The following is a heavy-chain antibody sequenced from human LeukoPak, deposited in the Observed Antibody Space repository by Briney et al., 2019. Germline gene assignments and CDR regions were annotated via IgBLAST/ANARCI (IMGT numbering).Heavy chain of an antibody. V-gene: IGHV5-10-1*01. CDR1: GYSFTSYW. Sequence: GESLKISCKGSGYSFTSYWISWVRQMPGKGLEWMGRIDPSDSYTNYSPSFQGHVTISADKSISTAYLQWSSLKASDTAMYYCAGHGSEDYYDSSGLVYFDYWGQGTLVTVSS. J-gene: IGHJ4*02. CDR2: IDPSDSYT. CDR3: AGHGSEDYYDSSGLVYFDY. D-gene: IGHD3-22*01.